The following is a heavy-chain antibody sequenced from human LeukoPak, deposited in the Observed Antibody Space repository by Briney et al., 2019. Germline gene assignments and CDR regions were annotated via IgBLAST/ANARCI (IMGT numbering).Heavy chain of an antibody. Sequence: SETLSLTCTVSGGSTSSYYWSWIRQPPGKGLEWIKYIYYSGSTNYNPSLKSRVTISVDTSKNQFSLKLSSVTAADTAVYYCARNRRTYYYGSGSQKSYYYYYGMDVWGQGTTVTVSS. CDR1: GGSTSSYY. J-gene: IGHJ6*02. V-gene: IGHV4-59*08. CDR3: ARNRRTYYYGSGSQKSYYYYYGMDV. CDR2: IYYSGST. D-gene: IGHD3-10*01.